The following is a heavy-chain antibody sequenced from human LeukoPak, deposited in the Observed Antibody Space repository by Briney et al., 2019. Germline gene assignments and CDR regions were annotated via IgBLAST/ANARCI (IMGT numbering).Heavy chain of an antibody. J-gene: IGHJ4*02. CDR1: GFTLSSYW. CDR3: VKSRRVGANQRGLFDY. V-gene: IGHV3-74*01. D-gene: IGHD1-26*01. Sequence: PGGSLRLSCAASGFTLSSYWMHWVRQVPGKGLVWVSRIKSDGSDTRYADSVEGRFTISRDNSKNTVYLQMNSLRADDTAVYYCVKSRRVGANQRGLFDYWGQGTLVTVSP. CDR2: IKSDGSDT.